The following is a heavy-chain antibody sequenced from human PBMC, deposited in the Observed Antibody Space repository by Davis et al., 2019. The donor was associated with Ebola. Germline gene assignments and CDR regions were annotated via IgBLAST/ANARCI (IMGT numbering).Heavy chain of an antibody. CDR1: GFTFSSYS. V-gene: IGHV3-21*01. D-gene: IGHD3-10*01. J-gene: IGHJ3*02. CDR2: ISSSSSYI. CDR3: ARDSSTMVRGDDAFDI. Sequence: PGGSLRLSCAASGFTFSSYSMNWVRQAPGKGLEWVSSISSSSSYIYYADSVKGRFTISRDNAKNSLYLQMNSLRAEDTAVYYCARDSSTMVRGDDAFDIWGQGTMVTVSS.